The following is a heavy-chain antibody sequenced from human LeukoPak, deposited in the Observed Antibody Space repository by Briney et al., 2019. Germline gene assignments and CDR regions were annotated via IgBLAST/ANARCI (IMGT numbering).Heavy chain of an antibody. CDR1: GGSISSGGYS. V-gene: IGHV4-61*02. Sequence: SETLSLTCAVSGGSISSGGYSWSWIRQPAGKGLEWIGRIYTSGSANYNPSLKSRVTISVDTSKNQFSLKLSSVTAADTAVYYCARDRSITMVRGVSYYFDYWGQGTLVTVSS. J-gene: IGHJ4*02. D-gene: IGHD3-10*01. CDR2: IYTSGSA. CDR3: ARDRSITMVRGVSYYFDY.